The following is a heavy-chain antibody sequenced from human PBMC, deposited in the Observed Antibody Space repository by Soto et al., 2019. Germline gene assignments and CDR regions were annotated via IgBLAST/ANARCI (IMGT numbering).Heavy chain of an antibody. J-gene: IGHJ6*02. CDR1: GFTFSSYG. CDR3: AKDENKYQRMGARESDYYYGMDV. D-gene: IGHD2-2*01. CDR2: ISYDGSNK. Sequence: LRLSCAASGFTFSSYGMHWVRQSPGKGLECVAVISYDGSNKYYADSVKGRFTISRDNSKNTLYLQMNSLRAEDTAVYYCAKDENKYQRMGARESDYYYGMDVWGQGTTVTVSS. V-gene: IGHV3-30*18.